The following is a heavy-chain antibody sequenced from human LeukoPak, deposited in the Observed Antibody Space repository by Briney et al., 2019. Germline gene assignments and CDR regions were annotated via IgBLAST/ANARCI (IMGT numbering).Heavy chain of an antibody. CDR2: ISTDGSNT. V-gene: IGHV3-30-3*01. CDR1: GFTFNTYA. D-gene: IGHD3-3*01. CDR3: ARGGASDDLWWIVY. Sequence: GGSLRLSCAVSGFTFNTYAMRWVRQAAGTGLEWVAIISTDGSNTYYADSVKGRFNISRNNSKNTLYLQMNSLRVEDTAVYYCARGGASDDLWWIVYWGQGTLVTVSS. J-gene: IGHJ4*02.